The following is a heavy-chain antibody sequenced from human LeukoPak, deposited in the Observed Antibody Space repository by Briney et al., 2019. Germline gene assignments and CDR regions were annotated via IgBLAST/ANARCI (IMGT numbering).Heavy chain of an antibody. V-gene: IGHV4-59*01. Sequence: SWVRQAPGQGLEWIGYIYYSGSTNYNPSLKSRVTISVDTSKNQFSLKLSSVTAADTAVYYCASMDVWGQGTTVTVSS. J-gene: IGHJ6*02. CDR2: IYYSGST. CDR3: ASMDV.